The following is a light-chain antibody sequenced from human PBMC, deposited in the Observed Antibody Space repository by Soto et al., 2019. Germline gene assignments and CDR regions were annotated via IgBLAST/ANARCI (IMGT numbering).Light chain of an antibody. V-gene: IGKV1-5*03. CDR2: KAS. J-gene: IGKJ1*01. CDR3: QQYGSSGT. CDR1: RTISSW. Sequence: DIQMTQSPSTLSGSVGDRVTITCLASRTISSWLAWYQQKPGKAPKLLIYKASTLKSGVPSRFSGSGSGTDFTLTISRLEPEDFAVYYCQQYGSSGTFGQGTKVDI.